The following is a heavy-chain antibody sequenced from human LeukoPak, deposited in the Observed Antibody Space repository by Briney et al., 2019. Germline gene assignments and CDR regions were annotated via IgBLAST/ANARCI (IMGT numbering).Heavy chain of an antibody. CDR2: INHSGST. V-gene: IGHV4-34*01. CDR3: ARGIAAAGSVFGIKYNWFDP. Sequence: SETLSLTCAVYGGSFSGYYWSWIRQPPGKGLEWIGEINHSGSTNYNPSLKSRVTISVDTSKNQFSLKLSSVTAADTAVYYCARGIAAAGSVFGIKYNWFDPWGQGTLVTMSS. J-gene: IGHJ5*02. CDR1: GGSFSGYY. D-gene: IGHD6-13*01.